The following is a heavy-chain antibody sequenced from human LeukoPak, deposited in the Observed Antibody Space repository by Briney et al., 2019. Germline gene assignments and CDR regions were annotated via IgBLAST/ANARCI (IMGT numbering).Heavy chain of an antibody. CDR2: IYYSGST. D-gene: IGHD3-22*01. J-gene: IGHJ4*02. CDR3: ARESYYDSSRTFDY. CDR1: XGSXSXGGYS. V-gene: IGHV4-30-2*03. Sequence: TXXLXCXVXXGSXSXGGYSWSWIRQPPGKGLEXIGSIYYSGSTYYNPSLKSRVTISVDTSKNQFSLKLSSVTAADTAVYYCARESYYDSSRTFDYWGQGTLVTVSS.